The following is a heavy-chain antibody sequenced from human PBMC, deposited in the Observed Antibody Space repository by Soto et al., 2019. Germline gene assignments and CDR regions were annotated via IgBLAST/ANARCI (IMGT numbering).Heavy chain of an antibody. CDR1: GFTFTSYS. CDR2: ISGSSGTI. Sequence: EVHLVESGGGLVQPGGSLRISCAASGFTFTSYSMNWVRQAPGKGLEWVSYISGSSGTIHYADSVKGRFTISRDNAKNSLYLQMNSLRAEDTAVYYCARDLYGDYVLVYWGQGTLVTVSS. J-gene: IGHJ4*02. CDR3: ARDLYGDYVLVY. D-gene: IGHD4-17*01. V-gene: IGHV3-48*01.